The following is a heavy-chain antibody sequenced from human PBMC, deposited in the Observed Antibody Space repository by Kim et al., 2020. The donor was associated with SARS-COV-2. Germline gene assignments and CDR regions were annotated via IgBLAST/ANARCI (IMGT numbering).Heavy chain of an antibody. D-gene: IGHD2-2*01. CDR2: IKQDGSEK. V-gene: IGHV3-7*01. Sequence: GGSLRLSCAASGFIFSDYWMSWVRQAPGKGLEWVANIKQDGSEKNYVDSVKGRFTISRDNGKNSLYLQMNSLRAEDTAVYYCTRARRSSSYHPFDYWGQGSLVTVSS. J-gene: IGHJ4*02. CDR1: GFIFSDYW. CDR3: TRARRSSSYHPFDY.